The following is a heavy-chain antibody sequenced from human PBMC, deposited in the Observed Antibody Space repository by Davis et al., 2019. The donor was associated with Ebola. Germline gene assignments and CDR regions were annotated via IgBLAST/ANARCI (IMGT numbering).Heavy chain of an antibody. J-gene: IGHJ3*02. CDR2: VSPSAGST. CDR3: VKDLGTSGIFDI. CDR1: GYCFSSYA. D-gene: IGHD1-7*01. Sequence: GGSLRLSCVGSGYCFSSYAMSWVRQAPGKGLEWVSAVSPSAGSTFYADSVNGRFTISRDNSKSTLYLQMNTLRADDTAVYYCVKDLGTSGIFDIWGQGTVVTVSS. V-gene: IGHV3-23*01.